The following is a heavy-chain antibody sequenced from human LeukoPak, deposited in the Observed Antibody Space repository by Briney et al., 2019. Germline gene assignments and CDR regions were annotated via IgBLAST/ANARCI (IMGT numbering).Heavy chain of an antibody. Sequence: GGSLRLSCAASGFTFSSYGMHWVRQAPGKGLEWVAVIWYDGSNKYYADSVKGRFTISRDNSKNTLYLQMNSLRAEDTAVYYCAKDPDTAMVNSYWGQGTLVTVSS. CDR1: GFTFSSYG. V-gene: IGHV3-30*02. CDR3: AKDPDTAMVNSY. J-gene: IGHJ4*02. CDR2: IWYDGSNK. D-gene: IGHD5-18*01.